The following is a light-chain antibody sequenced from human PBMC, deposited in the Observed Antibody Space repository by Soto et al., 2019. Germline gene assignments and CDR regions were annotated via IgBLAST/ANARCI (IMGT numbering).Light chain of an antibody. Sequence: EIVLTQSPGTLSLSPGERATLSCRSSESVTDNQLAWYQQKPGQGPRLLIYAISTRATGVPARFSGSGSGTDFTLTVSRLEPEDFAVYYCQQYGSSGTFGQGTKVDIK. J-gene: IGKJ1*01. CDR3: QQYGSSGT. CDR2: AIS. CDR1: ESVTDNQ. V-gene: IGKV3-20*01.